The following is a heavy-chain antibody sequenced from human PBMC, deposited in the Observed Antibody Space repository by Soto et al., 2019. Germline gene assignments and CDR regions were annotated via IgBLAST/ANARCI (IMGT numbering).Heavy chain of an antibody. Sequence: QVQLVQSGAEVKKPGSSVKVSCKASGGTFSSYAISWVRQAPGQGLEWMGGIIPIFGTANYAQKFQGRVPIAGDASTSTAHRELSRLRSEDTAVYYCARGLGYCISTSCYRLTYYYYGMDVWGQGTTVTVSS. V-gene: IGHV1-69*12. D-gene: IGHD2-2*02. J-gene: IGHJ6*02. CDR2: IIPIFGTA. CDR1: GGTFSSYA. CDR3: ARGLGYCISTSCYRLTYYYYGMDV.